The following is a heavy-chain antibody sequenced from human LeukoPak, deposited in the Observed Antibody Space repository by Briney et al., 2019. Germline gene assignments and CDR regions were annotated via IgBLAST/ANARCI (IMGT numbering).Heavy chain of an antibody. CDR1: GFTFSSYG. D-gene: IGHD3-3*01. CDR2: ISGSGVST. Sequence: PGGTLRLSCAASGFTFSSYGMSWVRQAPGKGLEWVSTISGSGVSTYYADSVKGRFTISRDNSKNTLYLQMNSLRAEDTAVYYCARGDPIYDFWSGGDHWGQGSLVSVSS. J-gene: IGHJ4*02. V-gene: IGHV3-23*01. CDR3: ARGDPIYDFWSGGDH.